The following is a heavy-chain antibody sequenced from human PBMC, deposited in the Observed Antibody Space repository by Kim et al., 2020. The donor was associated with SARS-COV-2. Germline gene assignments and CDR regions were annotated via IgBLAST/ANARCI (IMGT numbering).Heavy chain of an antibody. V-gene: IGHV4-39*07. CDR2: IYYSGST. J-gene: IGHJ5*02. Sequence: SETLSLTCTVSGGSISSSSYYWGWIRQPPGKGLEWIGSIYYSGSTYYNPSLKSRVTISVDTSKNQFSLKLSSVTAADTAVYYCARDRGVDSSQNWFDPWGQGTLVTVSS. D-gene: IGHD6-13*01. CDR3: ARDRGVDSSQNWFDP. CDR1: GGSISSSSYY.